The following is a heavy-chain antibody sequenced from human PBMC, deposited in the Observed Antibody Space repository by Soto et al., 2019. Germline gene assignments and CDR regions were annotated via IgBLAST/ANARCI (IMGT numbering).Heavy chain of an antibody. D-gene: IGHD2-21*01. V-gene: IGHV2-5*01. J-gene: IGHJ4*02. Sequence: SGPTLVNPTQTLTLTCTFSGFSLSTTGVGVSWIRQPPGKALEWLALIYWHDDKRDSPSLKSRLTMTKDTSKNQVVLTMTNMDPMETAPDYSAHTGGATAGLYYCGCCGKRALVTASS. CDR3: AHTGGATAGLYYCGC. CDR2: IYWHDDK. CDR1: GFSLSTTGVG.